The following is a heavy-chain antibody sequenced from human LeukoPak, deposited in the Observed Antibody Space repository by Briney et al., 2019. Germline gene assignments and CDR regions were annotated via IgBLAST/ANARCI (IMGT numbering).Heavy chain of an antibody. CDR2: IFYSGST. Sequence: SETLSLTCTVSGGSISSYYWSWIRQHPGKGREWIGYIFYSGSTYYNPSLKSRVTISVDTSKNQFSLKLCSVTAADTAVYYCARLTVTTRGYYYYYMDVWGKGTTVTISS. CDR1: GGSISSYY. J-gene: IGHJ6*03. CDR3: ARLTVTTRGYYYYYMDV. D-gene: IGHD4-17*01. V-gene: IGHV4-59*08.